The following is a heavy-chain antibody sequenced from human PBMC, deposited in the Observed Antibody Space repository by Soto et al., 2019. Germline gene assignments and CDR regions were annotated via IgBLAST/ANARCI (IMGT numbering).Heavy chain of an antibody. CDR2: ISSSSSYI. CDR3: ARGIVGDDMLTGYYTDTAYWFDP. CDR1: GFTFSSYS. V-gene: IGHV3-21*01. Sequence: EVQLVESGGGLVKPGGSLRLSCAASGFTFSSYSMNWVRQAPGKGLEWVSSISSSSSYIYYADSVKGRFTISRDNAKNSLYLQMNSLRAEDTAVYYCARGIVGDDMLTGYYTDTAYWFDPWGQGTLVTVSS. J-gene: IGHJ5*02. D-gene: IGHD3-9*01.